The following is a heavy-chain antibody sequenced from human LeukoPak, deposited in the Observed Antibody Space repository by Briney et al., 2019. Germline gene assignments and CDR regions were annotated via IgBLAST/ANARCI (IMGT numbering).Heavy chain of an antibody. Sequence: PGGSLRLSCAASGXNFSDAWMTWVRQAPGKGQEWVGRIKSKTSGGTTDYATPVKGRVTISRDDSKNTLYLQMNSLKTEDTAVYYCSTVVPAADTAAFDIWGQGTMVTVSS. V-gene: IGHV3-15*01. CDR2: IKSKTSGGTT. J-gene: IGHJ3*02. CDR3: STVVPAADTAAFDI. D-gene: IGHD6-25*01. CDR1: GXNFSDAW.